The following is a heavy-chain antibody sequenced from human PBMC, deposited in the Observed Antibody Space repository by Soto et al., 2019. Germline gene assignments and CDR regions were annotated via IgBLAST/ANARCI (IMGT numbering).Heavy chain of an antibody. Sequence: GGSLRLSCAASGFTFSNYAMSWVRQAPGKGLEWVGRIKSETDGGTTDYAAPVKGRFTISRDDSKSTLFLQMNSLKTEDTGVYYCAAMKTYWGQGTPVTVSS. CDR1: GFTFSNYA. CDR3: AAMKTY. D-gene: IGHD3-16*01. CDR2: IKSETDGGTT. J-gene: IGHJ4*02. V-gene: IGHV3-15*01.